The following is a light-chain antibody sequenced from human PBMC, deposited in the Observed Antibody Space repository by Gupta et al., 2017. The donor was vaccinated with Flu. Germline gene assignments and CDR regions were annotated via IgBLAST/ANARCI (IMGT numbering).Light chain of an antibody. CDR3: RQYEKLPLT. J-gene: IGKJ4*01. Sequence: DIQMTQSPSSLSASVGDRVTITCQASQDSSNYLNWYQQKPGKAPKLLIYDASNLETGVPSRFSGSGSGTDFTFTISSLKPEDIATYYCRQYEKLPLTFGGGTKVEIK. CDR2: DAS. CDR1: QDSSNY. V-gene: IGKV1-33*01.